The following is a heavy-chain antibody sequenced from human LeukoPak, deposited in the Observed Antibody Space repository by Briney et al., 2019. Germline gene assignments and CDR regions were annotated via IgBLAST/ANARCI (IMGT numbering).Heavy chain of an antibody. CDR3: ARGAQVGAPTT. D-gene: IGHD1-26*01. CDR1: GGTFSSYA. Sequence: GASVKVSCKASGGTFSSYAISWVRQAPGQGLEWMGGIIPIFGTANYAQKFQGRVAITADEATSTAYMELSRLRSEDTAVYYCARGAQVGAPTTWGQGTLVTVSS. CDR2: IIPIFGTA. V-gene: IGHV1-69*13. J-gene: IGHJ4*02.